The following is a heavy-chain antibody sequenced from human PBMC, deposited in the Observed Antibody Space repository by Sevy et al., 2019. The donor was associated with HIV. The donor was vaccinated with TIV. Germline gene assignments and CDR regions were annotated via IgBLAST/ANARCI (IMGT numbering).Heavy chain of an antibody. CDR1: GGSFSGYY. Sequence: SETLSLTCAVYGGSFSGYYWSWIRQPPGKGLEWIGEINHSGSTNYNPSLKSPVTISVDTSKNQFSRKRSSVTAADTAVYYCAKGRVAGTKYNWFDPWGQGTLVTVSS. V-gene: IGHV4-34*01. CDR2: INHSGST. D-gene: IGHD6-19*01. J-gene: IGHJ5*02. CDR3: AKGRVAGTKYNWFDP.